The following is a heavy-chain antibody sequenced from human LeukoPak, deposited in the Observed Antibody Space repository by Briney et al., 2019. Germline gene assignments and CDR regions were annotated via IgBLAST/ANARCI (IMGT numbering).Heavy chain of an antibody. D-gene: IGHD3-22*01. V-gene: IGHV7-4-1*02. J-gene: IGHJ3*02. CDR3: ARGKAPTYYYDSSGYGAFDI. Sequence: ASVKVSCKASGYTFTSYAMNWVRQAPGQGLEWMGWINTNTGNPTYAQGFTGRFVFSLDTSVSTAYLQISSLKAEDTAVYYCARGKAPTYYYDSSGYGAFDIWGQGTMVTVSS. CDR1: GYTFTSYA. CDR2: INTNTGNP.